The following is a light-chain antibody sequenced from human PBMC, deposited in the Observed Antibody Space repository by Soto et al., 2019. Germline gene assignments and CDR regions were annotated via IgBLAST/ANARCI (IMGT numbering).Light chain of an antibody. Sequence: DIQMTQFPSSLSASVGDRVTITCRASQGIRNDLGWYQQKPGKAHKRLIYAASNLQSGVPLRFAGNGSGTEFTLAISSLQPEDSATFYCLQHSTYPLTFGQGTKVEIK. V-gene: IGKV1-17*01. CDR2: AAS. J-gene: IGKJ1*01. CDR3: LQHSTYPLT. CDR1: QGIRND.